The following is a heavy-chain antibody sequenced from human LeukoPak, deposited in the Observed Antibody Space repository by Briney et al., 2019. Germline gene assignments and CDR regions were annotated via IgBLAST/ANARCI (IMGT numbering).Heavy chain of an antibody. J-gene: IGHJ6*03. Sequence: PGGSLRLSCAASGFTFSDYYMSWIRQAPRKGLEWVSYISSSGSTIYYADSVKGRFTISRDNAKNSLYLQMNSLRAEDTAVYYCARDQVVRGVIDYYYYMDVWGKGTTVTVSS. V-gene: IGHV3-11*04. CDR1: GFTFSDYY. CDR2: ISSSGSTI. CDR3: ARDQVVRGVIDYYYYMDV. D-gene: IGHD3-10*01.